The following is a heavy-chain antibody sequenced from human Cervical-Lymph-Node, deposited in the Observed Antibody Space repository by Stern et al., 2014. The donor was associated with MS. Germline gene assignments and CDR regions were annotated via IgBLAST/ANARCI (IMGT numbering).Heavy chain of an antibody. CDR1: GYSFTNYA. D-gene: IGHD4-17*01. V-gene: IGHV7-4-1*02. CDR2: INTNTGDP. J-gene: IGHJ4*02. Sequence: VQLVESGSESRKPGASVKISCKTSGYSFTNYAMNWIRQAPGQGPQYMGWINTNTGDPTYVQGFTGRFVFSMDTSVSTAYLQINSLKTADTAVYYCARDHEYGDFFEWGQGTLVTVSS. CDR3: ARDHEYGDFFE.